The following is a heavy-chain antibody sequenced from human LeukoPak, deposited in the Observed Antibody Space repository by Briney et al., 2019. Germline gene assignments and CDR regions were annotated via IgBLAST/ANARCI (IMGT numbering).Heavy chain of an antibody. V-gene: IGHV3-23*01. CDR3: AQRAQLPKRHFDY. CDR1: GFTFSSYA. J-gene: IGHJ4*02. D-gene: IGHD2-2*01. CDR2: LSGSGGAT. Sequence: GGSLRLSCAASGFTFSSYAMSWVRQAPGKGLEWVSVLSGSGGATYHADSVKGRFTISRDNSKNTLYLQMNSLRAEDTAVYYCAQRAQLPKRHFDYWGQGTLVTVSS.